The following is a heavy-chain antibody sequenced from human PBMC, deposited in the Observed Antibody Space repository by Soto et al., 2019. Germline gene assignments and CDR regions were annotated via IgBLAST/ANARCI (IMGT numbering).Heavy chain of an antibody. CDR2: IHHRGNT. J-gene: IGHJ6*03. V-gene: IGHV4-34*01. CDR1: GGSFSDFH. Sequence: QVQLQQWGAGLLKPSETLSLTCAVYGGSFSDFHWSWIRQPPGKGLGWIGEIHHRGNTNYNPSLRSRVTMSVDTSQTQFSLKMTSVTAADTAVYYCARTHYSMDVWDKGTTVTVSS. CDR3: ARTHYSMDV.